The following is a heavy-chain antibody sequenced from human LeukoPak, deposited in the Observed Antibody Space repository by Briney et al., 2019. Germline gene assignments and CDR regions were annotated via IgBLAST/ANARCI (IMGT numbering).Heavy chain of an antibody. CDR3: ARLAKARRDGYNFGFDS. D-gene: IGHD5-24*01. CDR2: IYPDDSDT. V-gene: IGHV5-51*01. Sequence: GESLNISCKGSGYRFPNYWIGWVRQMPGKGLEWMGIIYPDDSDTRQGPPFQGQVTMSVDKSISTAHLQWSSLEASDSATYYCARLAKARRDGYNFGFDSWGQGTLVTVSS. J-gene: IGHJ4*02. CDR1: GYRFPNYW.